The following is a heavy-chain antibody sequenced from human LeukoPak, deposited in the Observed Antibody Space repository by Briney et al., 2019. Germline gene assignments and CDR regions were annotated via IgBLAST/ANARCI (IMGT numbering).Heavy chain of an antibody. Sequence: SVRLTCEASGFNIRTFVMHWVRQETRKGLEWVAVISYDGSNKFYADSVKGRFTISRDNSKNTLYLQMNSLRAEDTAVYYCARGGYGSGSYSYYFYGMDVWGQGTTVTVSS. CDR3: ARGGYGSGSYSYYFYGMDV. V-gene: IGHV3-30*04. CDR2: ISYDGSNK. J-gene: IGHJ6*02. CDR1: GFNIRTFV. D-gene: IGHD3-10*01.